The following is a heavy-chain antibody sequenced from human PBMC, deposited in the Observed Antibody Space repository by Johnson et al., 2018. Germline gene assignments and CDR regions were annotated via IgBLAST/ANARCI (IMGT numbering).Heavy chain of an antibody. Sequence: QVQLVQSGGGVVQXGRSLRLSCAASGFTFSSYGMHWVRQAPGKGLEWVAVISYDGSNTYDADSVKGRVTISRDNSKNTLYLQMNSLRAEDTAVYDCAKGPKYSYGPPGYMDVWGKGTTVTVSS. CDR2: ISYDGSNT. V-gene: IGHV3-30*18. CDR1: GFTFSSYG. J-gene: IGHJ6*03. CDR3: AKGPKYSYGPPGYMDV. D-gene: IGHD5-18*01.